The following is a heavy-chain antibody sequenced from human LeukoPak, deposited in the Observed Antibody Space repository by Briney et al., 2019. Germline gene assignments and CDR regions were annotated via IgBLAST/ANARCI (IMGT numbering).Heavy chain of an antibody. J-gene: IGHJ3*02. CDR1: GGSISSSSYY. CDR2: IYYSGST. CDR3: ARDIVVVVAATADAFDI. V-gene: IGHV4-39*07. D-gene: IGHD2-15*01. Sequence: SETLSLTCTVFGGSISSSSYYWGWIRQPPGKGLEWIGSIYYSGSTYYNPSLKSRVTISVDTSKNQFSLKLSSVTAADTAVYYCARDIVVVVAATADAFDIWGQGTMVTVSS.